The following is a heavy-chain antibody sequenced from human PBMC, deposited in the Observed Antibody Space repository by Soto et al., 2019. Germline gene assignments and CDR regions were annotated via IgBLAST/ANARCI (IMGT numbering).Heavy chain of an antibody. CDR1: GGSVSSTSYY. CDR3: GRAGEPLYFDY. J-gene: IGHJ4*02. Sequence: PSETLSLTCTVSGGSVSSTSYYWTWIRQPPGKGLEWIGYIHYSGSTNYNPSLQSRVTISVDTSKNHFSLELTSVTAADTAVYYWGRAGEPLYFDYGGQGALVPVSS. D-gene: IGHD3-16*01. V-gene: IGHV4-61*01. CDR2: IHYSGST.